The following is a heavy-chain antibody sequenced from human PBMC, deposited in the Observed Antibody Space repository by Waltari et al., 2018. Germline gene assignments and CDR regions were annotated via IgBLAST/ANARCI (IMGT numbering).Heavy chain of an antibody. V-gene: IGHV1-69*01. Sequence: QVQLVQSGAEVKKPGASVKVSCKASGGTFSSYAISWVRQPPGQGLEWMGGIIPIFGTANYAQKFQGRVTITADESTSTAYMELSSLRSEDTAVYYCARNGGDYYDSSGYFETTWGQGTLVTVSS. CDR2: IIPIFGTA. CDR3: ARNGGDYYDSSGYFETT. J-gene: IGHJ4*02. CDR1: GGTFSSYA. D-gene: IGHD3-22*01.